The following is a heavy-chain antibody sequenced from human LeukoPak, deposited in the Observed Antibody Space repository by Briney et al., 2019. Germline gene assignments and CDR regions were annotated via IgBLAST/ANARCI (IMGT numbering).Heavy chain of an antibody. CDR3: ARGGEVTAISY. Sequence: ASVKVSCKASGYTFTSYSISWVRQAPGQGPEWMGWMSAYNGNTIYAQKVKGRVTMTTDTPTSTAYMELRSLKSDDTAVYYCARGGEVTAISYWGQGTLVTVSS. D-gene: IGHD2-21*02. CDR2: MSAYNGNT. J-gene: IGHJ4*02. V-gene: IGHV1-18*01. CDR1: GYTFTSYS.